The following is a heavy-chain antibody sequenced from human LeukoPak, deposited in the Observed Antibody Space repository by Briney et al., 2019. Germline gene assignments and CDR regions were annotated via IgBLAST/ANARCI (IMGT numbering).Heavy chain of an antibody. CDR2: IYSRGST. CDR1: GGAISSYY. J-gene: IGHJ4*02. D-gene: IGHD6-13*01. Sequence: SETLSLTRTVSGGAISSYYWSWIRQPAGKGLEWIGRIYSRGSTNYNTSLKSRVTMSVDTSKNQFSLKLSSVTAADTAVYYCARDNEAAARAYDYWGQGTLVTVSS. V-gene: IGHV4-4*07. CDR3: ARDNEAAARAYDY.